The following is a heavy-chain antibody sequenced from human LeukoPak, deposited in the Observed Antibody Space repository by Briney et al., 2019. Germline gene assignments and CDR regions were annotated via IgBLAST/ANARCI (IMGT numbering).Heavy chain of an antibody. CDR1: GFTFSSYD. J-gene: IGHJ4*02. Sequence: GGSLRLSCAASGFTFSSYDMSWVRQAPGKGLEWVSAISGSGGSTYYADSVKGRFTISRDNSKNTLYLQMNSLRAEDTAVYYCAKVGDFWSGYYSDYWGQGTLVTVSS. CDR3: AKVGDFWSGYYSDY. D-gene: IGHD3-3*01. CDR2: ISGSGGST. V-gene: IGHV3-23*01.